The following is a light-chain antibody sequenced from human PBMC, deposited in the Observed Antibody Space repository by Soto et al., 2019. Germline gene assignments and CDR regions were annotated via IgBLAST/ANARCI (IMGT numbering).Light chain of an antibody. CDR2: EVN. CDR3: ASYTTSHTRV. CDR1: NSDIGAYNY. Sequence: QSVLTQPASVSGSPGQSITISCTGRNSDIGAYNYVSWYQQHPGKAPRLIIFEVNDRPSGVSHRFSGSTSGNTASLTISGLQAEDEAHYYCASYTTSHTRVFGGGTKLTVL. J-gene: IGLJ3*02. V-gene: IGLV2-14*01.